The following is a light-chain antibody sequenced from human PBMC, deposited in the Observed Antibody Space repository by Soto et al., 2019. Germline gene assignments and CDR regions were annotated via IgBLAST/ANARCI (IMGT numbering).Light chain of an antibody. CDR2: DAS. J-gene: IGKJ3*01. CDR1: QSVSSY. Sequence: DIVLTQSPGTLSLSPGERATLSCRASQSVSSYLAWYQQKPGQAPRLLIYDASNRATGIPARFSGSGSGTDFTLTISSLEPEDFAVYYCQQRSNWPLTFGPGTKVD. V-gene: IGKV3-11*01. CDR3: QQRSNWPLT.